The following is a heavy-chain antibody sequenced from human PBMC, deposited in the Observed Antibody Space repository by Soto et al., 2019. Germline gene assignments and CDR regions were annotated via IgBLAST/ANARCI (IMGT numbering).Heavy chain of an antibody. V-gene: IGHV3-23*01. J-gene: IGHJ4*02. D-gene: IGHD6-25*01. CDR2: VSSGGDIT. CDR3: AKGALSSGKFDS. CDR1: GFTFSSYS. Sequence: EVQLLESGGDLVQPGGSLRLSCAASGFTFSSYSMSWVRQAPGKGLEWVSVVSSGGDITHYADSVKGRFTISRDNSKNTIYLQMNNLRGEDTAVYDCAKGALSSGKFDSWGQGTLVTVSS.